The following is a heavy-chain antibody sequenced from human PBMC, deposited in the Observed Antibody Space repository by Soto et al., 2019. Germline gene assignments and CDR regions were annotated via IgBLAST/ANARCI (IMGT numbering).Heavy chain of an antibody. V-gene: IGHV4-31*03. CDR2: IYYTGTT. CDR1: GGSISGAAYY. J-gene: IGHJ5*02. Sequence: QVQLQESGPGLLKPSQTLSLTCTVSGGSISGAAYYWSWIRHLPGKGLEWIGYIYYTGTTYYRPSLESRVTISLDTSKNQFSLKLTSVTAADTAVYYCASDTGFYGGYNWFDHWGQGTLVAVSS. CDR3: ASDTGFYGGYNWFDH. D-gene: IGHD3-16*01.